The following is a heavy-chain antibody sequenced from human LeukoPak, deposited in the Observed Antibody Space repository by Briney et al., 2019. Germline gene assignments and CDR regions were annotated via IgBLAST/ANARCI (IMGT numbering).Heavy chain of an antibody. CDR2: ISYDGSNK. CDR1: GFTFSSYA. V-gene: IGHV3-30*04. J-gene: IGHJ4*02. CDR3: ARWYTGLRYFDFLQPN. D-gene: IGHD3-9*01. Sequence: GGSLRLSCAASGFTFSSYAMHWVRQAPGKGLEWVAVISYDGSNKYYADSVKGRFTISRDNSKNTLYLQMNSLRAEDTAVYYCARWYTGLRYFDFLQPNWGQGTLVTVSS.